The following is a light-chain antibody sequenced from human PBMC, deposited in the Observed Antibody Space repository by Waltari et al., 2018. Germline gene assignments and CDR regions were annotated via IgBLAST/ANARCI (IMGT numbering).Light chain of an antibody. CDR3: QQYYSKRT. Sequence: DIVMTQSPDSLAVSLGERAPINCKSSHRVLYSSNDKNYLAWYQQKPGQPPKLLIYWASTRQSGVPDRFSGSGSGTDFTLTISSLQAEDVAVYYCQQYYSKRTFGQGTKVEI. J-gene: IGKJ1*01. CDR1: HRVLYSSNDKNY. CDR2: WAS. V-gene: IGKV4-1*01.